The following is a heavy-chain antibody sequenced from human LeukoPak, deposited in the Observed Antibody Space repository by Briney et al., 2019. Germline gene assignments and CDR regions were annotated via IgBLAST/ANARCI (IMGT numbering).Heavy chain of an antibody. J-gene: IGHJ4*02. V-gene: IGHV3-48*01. D-gene: IGHD3-10*01. CDR3: AKLAWVTMVRGVIIKDFDY. CDR1: GFTFTTYS. Sequence: PGGSLRLSCAASGFTFTTYSMNWVRQAPGKGLEWVSYISPSSSTIYYADSVKGRFTISRDNSKNTLYLQMNSLRAEDTAVYYCAKLAWVTMVRGVIIKDFDYWGQGTLVTVSS. CDR2: ISPSSSTI.